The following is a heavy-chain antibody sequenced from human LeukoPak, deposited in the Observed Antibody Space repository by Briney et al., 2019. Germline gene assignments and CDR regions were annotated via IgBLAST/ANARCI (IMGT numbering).Heavy chain of an antibody. Sequence: GASVRVSCKASGYTFTGYYMHWVRQAPGQGLEWMGWINPNSGGTNYAQKFQGRVTMTRDTSISTAYVELSRLRSDNTAVYYCARHGVGDPKRDYYYMDVWGKGTTVTISS. J-gene: IGHJ6*03. V-gene: IGHV1-2*02. D-gene: IGHD1-26*01. CDR2: INPNSGGT. CDR3: ARHGVGDPKRDYYYMDV. CDR1: GYTFTGYY.